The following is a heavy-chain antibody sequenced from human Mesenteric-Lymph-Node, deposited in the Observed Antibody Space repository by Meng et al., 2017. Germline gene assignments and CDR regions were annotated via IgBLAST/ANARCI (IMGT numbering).Heavy chain of an antibody. CDR2: MDSSGRT. CDR3: ARGELLWDY. J-gene: IGHJ4*02. V-gene: IGHV4-30-4*01. Sequence: SGPGLLNPSQTLSLTAICFGDSFSSGDYFWSWIRQPLGKGLEWIGYMDSSGRTFYTLSLKSRVTISVDTSKNQFSLKLSSVTAADTAVYFCARGELLWDYWGQGTLVTVSS. D-gene: IGHD2-2*01. CDR1: GDSFSSGDYF.